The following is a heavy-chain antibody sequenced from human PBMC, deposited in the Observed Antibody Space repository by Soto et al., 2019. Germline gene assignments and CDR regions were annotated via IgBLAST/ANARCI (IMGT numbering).Heavy chain of an antibody. J-gene: IGHJ6*03. D-gene: IGHD2-21*01. CDR2: MNPNSGKT. V-gene: IGHV1-8*01. CDR1: GYTFTSYD. CDR3: ASGPSRVSYCGGDCYSYYYYYMDV. Sequence: QVQLVQSGAEVKKPGASVKVSCKASGYTFTSYDINWVRQATGQGLECMGLMNPNSGKTGYAQKFHGRVTMTRNTSISTAYMELSSLRSEDTAAYYCASGPSRVSYCGGDCYSYYYYYMDVWGKGTTVTVSS.